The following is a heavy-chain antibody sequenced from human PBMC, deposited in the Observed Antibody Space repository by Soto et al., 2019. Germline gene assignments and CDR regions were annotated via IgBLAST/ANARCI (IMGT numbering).Heavy chain of an antibody. J-gene: IGHJ5*02. Sequence: GGSLRLSCAASGFTVSSNYMSWVHQAPGKGLEWVSVIYSGGSTYYADSVKGRFTISRDNSKNTLYLQMNSLRAEDTAVYYCARDKGPVVPAAIFGWFDPWGQGTLVTVSS. D-gene: IGHD2-2*02. CDR1: GFTVSSNY. CDR2: IYSGGST. V-gene: IGHV3-53*01. CDR3: ARDKGPVVPAAIFGWFDP.